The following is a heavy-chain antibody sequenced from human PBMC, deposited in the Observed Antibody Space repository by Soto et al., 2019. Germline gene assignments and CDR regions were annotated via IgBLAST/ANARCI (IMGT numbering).Heavy chain of an antibody. CDR1: GFTFRSFG. CDR3: AKDDFGELTLYGMDV. V-gene: IGHV3-30*18. CDR2: ISYDGSNK. Sequence: PGGSLRLSCAASGFTFRSFGMHWVRQAPGKGLEWVALISYDGSNKYYADSVKGRFTISRDNSKNTLYLQMNSLRAEDTAVYYCAKDDFGELTLYGMDVWGQGTTVTVSS. D-gene: IGHD3-10*01. J-gene: IGHJ6*02.